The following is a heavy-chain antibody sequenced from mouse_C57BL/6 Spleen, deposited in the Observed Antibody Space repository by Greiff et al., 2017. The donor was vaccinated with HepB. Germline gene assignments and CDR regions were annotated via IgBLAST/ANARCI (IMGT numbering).Heavy chain of an antibody. J-gene: IGHJ3*01. V-gene: IGHV1-54*01. CDR2: INPGSGGT. CDR3: ARSEGYLLFAY. CDR1: GYAFTNYL. D-gene: IGHD2-2*01. Sequence: VQLQQSGAELVRPGTSVKVSCKASGYAFTNYLIEWVKQRPGQGLEWIGVINPGSGGTNYNEKFKGKATLTADKSSSTASMELSSLTSGDAAVYFCARSEGYLLFAYWGQGTLVTVSA.